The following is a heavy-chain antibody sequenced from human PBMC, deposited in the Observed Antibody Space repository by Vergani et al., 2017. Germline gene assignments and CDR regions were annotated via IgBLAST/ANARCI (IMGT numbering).Heavy chain of an antibody. D-gene: IGHD3-10*01. Sequence: QVQLQQWGAGLLKPSETLSLTCAVYGGSFSGYYWSWIRQPPGKGLEWIGEINHSGSTNYNPSLKSRVTISVDTSKNQFSLKLSSVNAADTAVYYCARESGFGELLYVGYNWFDPWGQGTLVTVSS. V-gene: IGHV4-34*01. CDR2: INHSGST. CDR3: ARESGFGELLYVGYNWFDP. J-gene: IGHJ5*02. CDR1: GGSFSGYY.